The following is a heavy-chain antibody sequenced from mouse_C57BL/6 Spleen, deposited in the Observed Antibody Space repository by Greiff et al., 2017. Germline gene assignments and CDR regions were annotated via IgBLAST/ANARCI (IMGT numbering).Heavy chain of an antibody. Sequence: QVQLQQPGAELVRPGTSVKLSCMASGYTFTSYWMHWVKQRPGQGLEWIGVIDPSDSYTNYYQKFKGKATFTVDTSSSTAYMQLSSLTSEDSAVYYCAKPQQQYLDVWGTGTTVTVSS. CDR1: GYTFTSYW. D-gene: IGHD6-1*01. CDR3: AKPQQQYLDV. CDR2: IDPSDSYT. V-gene: IGHV1-59*01. J-gene: IGHJ1*03.